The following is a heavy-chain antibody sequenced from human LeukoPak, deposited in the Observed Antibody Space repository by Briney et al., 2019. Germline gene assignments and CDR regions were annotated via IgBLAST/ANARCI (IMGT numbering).Heavy chain of an antibody. CDR1: GYTFTDYY. D-gene: IGHD6-13*01. Sequence: APVKVSCKASGYTFTDYYIHWVRQAPGQGLEWMGWISAYNGNTNYAQKLQGRVTMATDTSTSTAYMELRSLRSDDTAMYYCARDQDIAAAGFDYWGQGTLVTVSS. V-gene: IGHV1-18*01. J-gene: IGHJ4*02. CDR2: ISAYNGNT. CDR3: ARDQDIAAAGFDY.